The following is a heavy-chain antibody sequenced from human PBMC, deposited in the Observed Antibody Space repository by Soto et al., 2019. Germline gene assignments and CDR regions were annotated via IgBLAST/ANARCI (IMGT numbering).Heavy chain of an antibody. Sequence: QVQLVQSGAEVKKPGSSVKVSCKASGGTFSSYAISWVRQAPGQGLEWMGGIIPIFGTANYAQKFQGRVTITADESTSKAYMGLRRLRSEDTAVYYCARRGYSSGWYTQNWFDPWGQGTLVTVSS. J-gene: IGHJ5*02. CDR3: ARRGYSSGWYTQNWFDP. V-gene: IGHV1-69*12. CDR2: IIPIFGTA. D-gene: IGHD6-19*01. CDR1: GGTFSSYA.